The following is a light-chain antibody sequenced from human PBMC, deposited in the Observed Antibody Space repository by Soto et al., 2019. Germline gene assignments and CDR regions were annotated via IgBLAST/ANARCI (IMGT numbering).Light chain of an antibody. J-gene: IGLJ2*01. CDR1: SSDVGDYNY. CDR3: CSYAGSYTLGV. V-gene: IGLV2-11*01. Sequence: QSALTQPRSVSGSPGQSVTISCTGTSSDVGDYNYVSWYQQHPGKAPKLMIYDVSERPSGVPDRFSGSKSGNTASLTISGLQAEDEADYYCCSYAGSYTLGVFGGGTKVTVL. CDR2: DVS.